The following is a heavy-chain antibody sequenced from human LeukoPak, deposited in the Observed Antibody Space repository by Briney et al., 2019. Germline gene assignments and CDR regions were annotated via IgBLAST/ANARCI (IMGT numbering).Heavy chain of an antibody. D-gene: IGHD6-19*01. CDR2: MNPNSGNT. Sequence: GSSVKVSCKASGGTFSSYAINWVRQATGQGLEWMGWMNPNSGNTGYAQKFQGRVTMTRNTSISTAYMELSSLRSEDTAVYYCARGLSGWYVFGMDVWGQGTTVTVSS. CDR1: GGTFSSYA. CDR3: ARGLSGWYVFGMDV. V-gene: IGHV1-8*02. J-gene: IGHJ6*02.